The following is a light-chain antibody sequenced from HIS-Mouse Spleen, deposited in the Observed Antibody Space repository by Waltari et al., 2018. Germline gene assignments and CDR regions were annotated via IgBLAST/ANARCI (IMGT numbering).Light chain of an antibody. V-gene: IGLV2-14*02. Sequence: QSALTQPASVSGSPGQSITISCTGTSSDVGSYHLVSWYQQHPGKAPKHMIYEGSKRPAGVSNRFSGSKSGNTASLTISGLQAEDEADYYCSSYTSSSTVVFGGGTKLTVL. CDR2: EGS. CDR3: SSYTSSSTVV. CDR1: SSDVGSYHL. J-gene: IGLJ2*01.